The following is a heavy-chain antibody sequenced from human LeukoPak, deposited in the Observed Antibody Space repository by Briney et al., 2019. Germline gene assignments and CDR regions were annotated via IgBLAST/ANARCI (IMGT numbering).Heavy chain of an antibody. J-gene: IGHJ4*02. CDR3: ARERTYGDPPLGLFGY. V-gene: IGHV3-30-3*01. CDR2: ISYDGSNR. D-gene: IGHD4-17*01. Sequence: GGSLRLSCAASGFTFSSYAMHWVRQAPGKGLEWVAVISYDGSNRYYADSVKGRFTISGDNSKNTLYLQMNSLRAEDTAVYYCARERTYGDPPLGLFGYWGQGTLVTVSS. CDR1: GFTFSSYA.